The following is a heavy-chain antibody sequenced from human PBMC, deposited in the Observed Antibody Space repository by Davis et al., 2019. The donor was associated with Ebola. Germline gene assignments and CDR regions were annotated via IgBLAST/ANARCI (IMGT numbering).Heavy chain of an antibody. CDR3: ARGQGGYSYGYPIDYYYGMDV. J-gene: IGHJ6*04. CDR1: GYSFTSYW. CDR2: IYPGDSDT. D-gene: IGHD5-18*01. V-gene: IGHV5-51*01. Sequence: GESLKISCKGSGYSFTSYWIGWVRQMPGKGLEWMGIIYPGDSDTRYSPSFQGQVTISADKSISTAYLQWSSLKASDTAMYYCARGQGGYSYGYPIDYYYGMDVWGKGTTVTVSS.